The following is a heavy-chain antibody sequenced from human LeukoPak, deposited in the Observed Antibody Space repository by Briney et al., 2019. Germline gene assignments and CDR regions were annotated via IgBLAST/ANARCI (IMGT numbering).Heavy chain of an antibody. Sequence: SETLSLTCAVYTGSFSGYYWSWIRQPPGKGLEWIGEINHSGSTNYNPSLKSRVTTSVDTSKNQFSLKLRSVTAADTAVYYCARDSGTTGEVKFDPWGQGTLVTVSS. CDR1: TGSFSGYY. D-gene: IGHD1-7*01. CDR3: ARDSGTTGEVKFDP. CDR2: INHSGST. V-gene: IGHV4-34*01. J-gene: IGHJ5*02.